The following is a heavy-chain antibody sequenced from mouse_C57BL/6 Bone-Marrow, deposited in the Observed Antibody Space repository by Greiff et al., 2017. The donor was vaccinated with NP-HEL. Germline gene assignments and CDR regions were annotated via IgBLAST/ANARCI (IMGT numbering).Heavy chain of an antibody. CDR2: INSDGGST. D-gene: IGHD1-1*01. J-gene: IGHJ1*03. CDR3: ARRVDGSSHWYFDV. V-gene: IGHV5-2*03. CDR1: EYEFPSHD. Sequence: EVKLQESGGGLVQPGESLKLSCESNEYEFPSHDMSWVRKTPEKRLELVAAINSDGGSTYYPDTMERRFIISRDNTKKTLYLQMSSLRSEDTALYYCARRVDGSSHWYFDVWGTGTTVTVSS.